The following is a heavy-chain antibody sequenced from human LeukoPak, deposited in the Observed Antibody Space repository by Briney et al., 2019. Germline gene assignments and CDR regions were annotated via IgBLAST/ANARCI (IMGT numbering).Heavy chain of an antibody. D-gene: IGHD1-1*01. J-gene: IGHJ4*02. Sequence: SGTLSLTCTVSGGSISSSSYYWGWIRQPPGKGLEWIGSIYHSGSTYYNPSLKSRVTISVDTSKNQFSLKLSSVTAADTAVYYCARGTRRWYFDYWGQGTLVTVSS. CDR1: GGSISSSSYY. V-gene: IGHV4-39*07. CDR2: IYHSGST. CDR3: ARGTRRWYFDY.